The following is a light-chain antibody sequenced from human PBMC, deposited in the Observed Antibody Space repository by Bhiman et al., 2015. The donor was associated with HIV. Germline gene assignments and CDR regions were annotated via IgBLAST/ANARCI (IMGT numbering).Light chain of an antibody. V-gene: IGLV2-14*02. CDR2: EVS. CDR3: SSYAGSNTAV. J-gene: IGLJ2*01. Sequence: QSALTQPASVSGSPGQSITISCTGTSSDVGSYNLVSWYQQHPGKAPKLMIYEVSKRPSGVSNRFSGSKSGNTASLTVSGLQAEDEADYYCSSYAGSNTAVFGGGTKLTVL. CDR1: SSDVGSYNL.